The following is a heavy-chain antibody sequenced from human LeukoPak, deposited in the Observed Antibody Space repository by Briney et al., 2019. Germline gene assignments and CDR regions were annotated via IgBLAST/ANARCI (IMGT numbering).Heavy chain of an antibody. J-gene: IGHJ4*02. D-gene: IGHD4-23*01. CDR2: IRPSSGGT. CDR1: GTTFTGYY. Sequence: ASVKVLCKASGTTFTGYYVHWVRQAPGQSLEGMGWIRPSSGGTNYAQKFQGRVTMTRDTSISTVYMELSRLRSDDTAVYYCARGTRWYHDYWGQGTLVTVSS. CDR3: ARGTRWYHDY. V-gene: IGHV1-2*02.